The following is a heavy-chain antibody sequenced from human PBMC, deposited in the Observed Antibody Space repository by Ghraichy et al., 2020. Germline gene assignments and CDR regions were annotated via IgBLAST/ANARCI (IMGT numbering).Heavy chain of an antibody. D-gene: IGHD3-10*01. J-gene: IGHJ6*02. CDR1: DFTFSTYS. CDR2: ISGSSNYI. V-gene: IGHV3-21*01. Sequence: GGSLRLSCAASDFTFSTYSMNWVRQAPGKGLEWVSSISGSSNYIYYADSVKGRFTVSRDNAKNSLYLQMNSLRAEDTAVYYCARELRGVIPYYYYGMDVWGQGTTVTVSS. CDR3: ARELRGVIPYYYYGMDV.